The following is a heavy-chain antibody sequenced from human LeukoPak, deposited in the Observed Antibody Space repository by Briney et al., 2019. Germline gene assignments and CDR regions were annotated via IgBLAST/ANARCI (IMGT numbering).Heavy chain of an antibody. CDR2: INPSGGST. D-gene: IGHD6-19*01. V-gene: IGHV1-46*01. CDR3: ARDEAVAGTGDY. CDR1: GYTFTGYY. Sequence: ASVKVSCKASGYTFTGYYMHWVRQAPGQGLEWMGIINPSGGSTSYAQKFQGRVTMTRDTSTSTVYMELSSLRSEDTAVYYCARDEAVAGTGDYWGQGTLVTVSS. J-gene: IGHJ4*02.